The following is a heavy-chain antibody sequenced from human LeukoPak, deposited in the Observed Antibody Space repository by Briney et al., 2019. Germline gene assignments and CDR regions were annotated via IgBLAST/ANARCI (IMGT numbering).Heavy chain of an antibody. CDR1: GFSFSSYA. V-gene: IGHV3-23*01. D-gene: IGHD2-21*01. CDR2: ISGSGANT. J-gene: IGHJ4*02. CDR3: AKRPSAYCFEGGCYFTF. Sequence: TGGSLRLSCVASGFSFSSYAMSWVRQAPGRGLEWVSAISGSGANTYYADSVKGRFTISRDNAKDTLYLQMNTLRAEDTAVYYCAKRPSAYCFEGGCYFTFWGQGTLVIVSS.